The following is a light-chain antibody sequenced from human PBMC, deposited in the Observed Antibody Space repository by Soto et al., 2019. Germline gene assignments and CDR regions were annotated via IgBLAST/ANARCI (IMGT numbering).Light chain of an antibody. V-gene: IGKV1-39*01. CDR3: QQSYSTLT. J-gene: IGKJ3*01. CDR1: QTISDY. Sequence: DIQMTQSPSSLSASVGDRVTITCRTSQTISDYLNWYQHKPGKAPKLLISAASSLQSGVPSRFSGSGSWTEFTLTISSLQPEDFATYYCQQSYSTLTFGPGTKVDIK. CDR2: AAS.